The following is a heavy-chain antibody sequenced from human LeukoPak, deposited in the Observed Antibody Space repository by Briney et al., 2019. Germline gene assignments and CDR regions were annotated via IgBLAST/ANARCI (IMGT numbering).Heavy chain of an antibody. Sequence: PSETLSLTCTVSGGSITTGTYYWGWIRQPPGTGLEWIGSIHYSGTTYYNPSLKSRVTISVDTSKNQFSLKLSSVTAADTAVYYCARHPYTYDAFDIWGQGTMVTVSS. CDR2: IHYSGTT. V-gene: IGHV4-39*01. J-gene: IGHJ3*02. D-gene: IGHD4-11*01. CDR3: ARHPYTYDAFDI. CDR1: GGSITTGTYY.